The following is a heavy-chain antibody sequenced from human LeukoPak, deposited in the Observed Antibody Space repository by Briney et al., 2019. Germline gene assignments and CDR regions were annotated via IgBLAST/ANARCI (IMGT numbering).Heavy chain of an antibody. V-gene: IGHV4-38-2*01. D-gene: IGHD6-13*01. Sequence: SETLSLTCAVSGYSISSGYYWGWIRQPPGKGLEWIGSIYHSGSTYYNPSLKSRVTISVDTSKNQFSLKLSSVTAADTAVYYCARGRPYRYSSSWYDYWGQGTLVTVSS. CDR2: IYHSGST. CDR3: ARGRPYRYSSSWYDY. J-gene: IGHJ4*02. CDR1: GYSISSGYY.